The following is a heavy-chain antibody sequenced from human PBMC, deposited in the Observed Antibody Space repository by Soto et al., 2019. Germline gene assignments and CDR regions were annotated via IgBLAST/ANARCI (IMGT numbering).Heavy chain of an antibody. CDR2: IITIFGTA. Sequence: QVQLVQSGAEVKKPGSSVKVSCKDSGGTFSSYAISWVRQAPGQGLEWMGGIITIFGTANYAQKVQGRVTITAEKSTSTAYMELSSLRSEDTDVYDGGACGIDGHIPRHSYYYGMDVWGQGTTVTVSS. CDR3: GACGIDGHIPRHSYYYGMDV. J-gene: IGHJ6*02. CDR1: GGTFSSYA. V-gene: IGHV1-69*06. D-gene: IGHD1-26*01.